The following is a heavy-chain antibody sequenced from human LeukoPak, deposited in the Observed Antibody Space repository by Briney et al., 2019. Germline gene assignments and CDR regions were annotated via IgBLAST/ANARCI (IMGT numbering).Heavy chain of an antibody. J-gene: IGHJ3*02. CDR3: SRGGYSHAFDI. D-gene: IGHD2-15*01. CDR1: GFPFSGFY. CDR2: INWDGSVT. V-gene: IGHV3-74*01. Sequence: GSLRLSCVAPGFPFSGFYIHWVRQAPGKGLAWVSHINWDGSVTTYADSVRGRFTISRDNAKDTLYLQMDSLRAEDTAVYYCSRGGYSHAFDIWGQGTVVTVSS.